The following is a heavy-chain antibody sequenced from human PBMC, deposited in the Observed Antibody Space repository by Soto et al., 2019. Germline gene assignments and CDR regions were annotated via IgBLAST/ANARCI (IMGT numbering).Heavy chain of an antibody. CDR1: GFTVSSNY. CDR3: AKALGRDFSDFDS. Sequence: GGSLRLSCAASGFTVSSNYMSWVRQAPGKGLEWVSVIYSGGSTYYADSVKGRFTISRDNSKNTLYLQMNSLRAEDTAVYYCAKALGRDFSDFDSWGQGTQVTVSS. D-gene: IGHD3-10*01. J-gene: IGHJ4*02. V-gene: IGHV3-66*01. CDR2: IYSGGST.